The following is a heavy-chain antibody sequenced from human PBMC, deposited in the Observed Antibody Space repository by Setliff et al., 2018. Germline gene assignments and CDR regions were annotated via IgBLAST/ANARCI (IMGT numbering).Heavy chain of an antibody. Sequence: PSETLSLTCAVYGGSFSGYYWSWIRQPPGKGLEWIGEINHSGSTNYNPSLKSRVTISVDTSENQFSLKLSSVTAADTAVYYCARGVYRSGRGESGYFDLWGRGTLVTVSS. D-gene: IGHD3-10*01. CDR2: INHSGST. V-gene: IGHV4-34*01. CDR1: GGSFSGYY. J-gene: IGHJ2*01. CDR3: ARGVYRSGRGESGYFDL.